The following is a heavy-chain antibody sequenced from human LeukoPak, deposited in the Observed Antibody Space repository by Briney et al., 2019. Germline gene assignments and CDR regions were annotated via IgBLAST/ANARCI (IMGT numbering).Heavy chain of an antibody. J-gene: IGHJ5*02. V-gene: IGHV3-23*01. CDR2: ISGSGGST. Sequence: PGGSLRLSCAASGFTFRSYAMSWVRQLPGKGLEWVSAISGSGGSTYYADSVKGRFTIPRDNSKNTTYLQMNSLRAEDTAVYYCAKCSSGWLLDRFDPWGQGTLVTVSS. D-gene: IGHD6-19*01. CDR1: GFTFRSYA. CDR3: AKCSSGWLLDRFDP.